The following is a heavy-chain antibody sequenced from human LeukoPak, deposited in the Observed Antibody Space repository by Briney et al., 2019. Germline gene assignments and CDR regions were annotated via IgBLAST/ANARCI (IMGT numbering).Heavy chain of an antibody. D-gene: IGHD6-19*01. CDR1: GFTFSSYE. CDR3: ARESRYSSGWYNWNYFDY. CDR2: ISSSGSTI. J-gene: IGHJ4*02. Sequence: GGSLRLSCAAPGFTFSSYEMNWVRQAPGKGLEWVSYISSSGSTIYYADSVKGRFTISRDNAKNSLYLQMNSLRAEDTAVYYCARESRYSSGWYNWNYFDYWGQGTLVTVSS. V-gene: IGHV3-48*03.